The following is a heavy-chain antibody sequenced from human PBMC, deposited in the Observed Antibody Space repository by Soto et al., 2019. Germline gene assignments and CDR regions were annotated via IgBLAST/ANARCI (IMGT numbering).Heavy chain of an antibody. D-gene: IGHD6-6*01. CDR3: ARDPLPVEYSSSSTDY. CDR2: IIPIFGTA. J-gene: IGHJ4*02. V-gene: IGHV1-69*13. CDR1: GGTFSSYA. Sequence: ASVKVSCKASGGTFSSYAISWVRQAPGQGLEWMGGIIPIFGTANYAQKFQGRVTITADESTSTAYMELSSLRSEDTAVYYCARDPLPVEYSSSSTDYWGQGTLVTVSS.